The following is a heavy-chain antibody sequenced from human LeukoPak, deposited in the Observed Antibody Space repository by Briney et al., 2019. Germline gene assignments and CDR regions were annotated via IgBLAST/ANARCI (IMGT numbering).Heavy chain of an antibody. CDR3: AREVRGGIAAYYFDY. Sequence: GASVKVSCKASGYTFTSYYMHWVRQAPGQGLEWMGIINPSGGSTSYAQKFQGRVTITADKSTSTAYMELSSLRSEDTAVYYCAREVRGGIAAYYFDYWGQGTLVTVSS. V-gene: IGHV1-46*01. CDR1: GYTFTSYY. J-gene: IGHJ4*02. CDR2: INPSGGST. D-gene: IGHD6-25*01.